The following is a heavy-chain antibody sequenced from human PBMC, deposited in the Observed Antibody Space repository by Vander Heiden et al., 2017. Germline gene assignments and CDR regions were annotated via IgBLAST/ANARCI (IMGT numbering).Heavy chain of an antibody. CDR1: GFTCSSYL. CDR3: ARNYWGIDY. Sequence: EVQLVDSGGGLVEPGGSLRLPCASSGFTCSSYLMHWVRQAPGKGLVWVSRIDSDGSDTSHADSVKGRFTISRDNAKNTLYLQMNSLRAEDTAVYYCARNYWGIDYWGQGTLVTVSS. J-gene: IGHJ4*02. CDR2: IDSDGSDT. V-gene: IGHV3-74*01. D-gene: IGHD3-16*01.